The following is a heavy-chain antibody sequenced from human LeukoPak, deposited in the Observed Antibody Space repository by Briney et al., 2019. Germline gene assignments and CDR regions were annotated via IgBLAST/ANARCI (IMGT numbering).Heavy chain of an antibody. Sequence: PGGSLRLSCAASGFTFSSYAMNWVRQAPGKGLEWVSTISGTGASTYYAGSVKGRFTISRDNSKNTLSLQMNSLRAGDTAVYYCAKDSDCLFESFCYGMDVWGQGTTVTVSS. V-gene: IGHV3-23*01. CDR3: AKDSDCLFESFCYGMDV. CDR1: GFTFSSYA. J-gene: IGHJ6*02. D-gene: IGHD3-9*01. CDR2: ISGTGAST.